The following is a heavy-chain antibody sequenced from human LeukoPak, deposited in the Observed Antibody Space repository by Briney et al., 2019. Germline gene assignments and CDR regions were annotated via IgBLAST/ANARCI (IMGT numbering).Heavy chain of an antibody. CDR1: GGSISSYY. Sequence: TSETLSLTCTVSGGSISSYYWSWIRQPPGKGLEWIGYIYYSGSTNYNPSLKSRVTISVDTSKNQFSLKMSSVTAADTAVYYCARGGSSLDAFDIWGQGAMVTVSS. D-gene: IGHD1-26*01. CDR2: IYYSGST. V-gene: IGHV4-59*01. J-gene: IGHJ3*02. CDR3: ARGGSSLDAFDI.